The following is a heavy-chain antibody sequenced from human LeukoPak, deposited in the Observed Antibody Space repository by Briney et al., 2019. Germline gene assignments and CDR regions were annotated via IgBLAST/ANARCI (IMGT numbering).Heavy chain of an antibody. J-gene: IGHJ4*02. D-gene: IGHD5-18*01. CDR2: INHSGST. Sequence: PSETLSLTCAVSGGSFSGYYWSWIRQPPGKGLEWIGEINHSGSTNYNPSLKSRVTISVDTSKNQFSLKLSSVTAADTAVYYCARGGLWLAYDYWGQGTLVTVSS. CDR3: ARGGLWLAYDY. CDR1: GGSFSGYY. V-gene: IGHV4-34*01.